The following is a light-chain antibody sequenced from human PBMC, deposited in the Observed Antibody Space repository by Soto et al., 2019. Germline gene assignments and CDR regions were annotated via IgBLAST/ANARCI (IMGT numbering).Light chain of an antibody. Sequence: EIVMTQSPATLSVSPGERATLSCRASQSIGSNLAWYQQRPGQGPRLLIYGASTRATGIPARFRGSGSGTEFTLITTGLESEDFVVYHCQQYDNWPPTFGGGAKVEIK. CDR1: QSIGSN. CDR3: QQYDNWPPT. V-gene: IGKV3-15*01. J-gene: IGKJ4*01. CDR2: GAS.